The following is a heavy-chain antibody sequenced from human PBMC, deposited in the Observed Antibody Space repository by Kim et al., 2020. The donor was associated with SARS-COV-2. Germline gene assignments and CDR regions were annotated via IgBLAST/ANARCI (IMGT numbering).Heavy chain of an antibody. CDR1: GGSFSGYY. CDR3: ARGRLSGVGDFDY. CDR2: INHSGST. Sequence: SETLSLTCAVYGGSFSGYYWSWIRQPPGKGLEWIGEINHSGSTNYNPSLKSRVTISVDTSKNQFSLKLSSVTAADTAVYYCARGRLSGVGDFDYWGQGTLVTVSS. V-gene: IGHV4-34*01. D-gene: IGHD3-16*01. J-gene: IGHJ4*02.